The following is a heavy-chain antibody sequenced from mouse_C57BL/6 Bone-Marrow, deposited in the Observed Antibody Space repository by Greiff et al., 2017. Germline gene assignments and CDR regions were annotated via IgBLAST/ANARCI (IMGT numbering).Heavy chain of an antibody. Sequence: QVQLQQPGAELVKPGASVKLSCKASGYTFTSYWMHWVKQRPGQGLEWIGMIHPNSGSTNYNEKFKSKATLTVDKSSSPAYMQLSSLTSEDSAVYYCARRDYYYGSRFAYWGQGTLVTVSA. CDR2: IHPNSGST. J-gene: IGHJ3*01. D-gene: IGHD1-1*01. CDR1: GYTFTSYW. V-gene: IGHV1-64*01. CDR3: ARRDYYYGSRFAY.